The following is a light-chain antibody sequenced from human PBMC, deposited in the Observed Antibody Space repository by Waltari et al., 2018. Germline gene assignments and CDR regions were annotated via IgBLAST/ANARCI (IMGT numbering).Light chain of an antibody. CDR3: QQATSLPLT. Sequence: DIQMTQSPSSVSASVGDRVTITCRASQAISGWLAWYQQKPGRAPNLLIYGASSVQSGVPSRFSGSGSGTDFTLTISNLQPEDVATYYCQQATSLPLTFGGGTKVEIK. V-gene: IGKV1-12*01. CDR2: GAS. J-gene: IGKJ4*01. CDR1: QAISGW.